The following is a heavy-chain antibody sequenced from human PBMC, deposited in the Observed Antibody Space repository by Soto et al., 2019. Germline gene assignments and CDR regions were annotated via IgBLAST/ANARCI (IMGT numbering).Heavy chain of an antibody. D-gene: IGHD2-2*01. Sequence: GASVKVSCKASGYSFTSYAMHWVRQAPGQRLEWMGWINGGNGNTKYSQKFQGRVTITRDTSASTAYMELSSLRSEETAVYYCARSLQVVPAAIAYWGQGPLVPVSS. J-gene: IGHJ4*02. CDR3: ARSLQVVPAAIAY. CDR1: GYSFTSYA. V-gene: IGHV1-3*01. CDR2: INGGNGNT.